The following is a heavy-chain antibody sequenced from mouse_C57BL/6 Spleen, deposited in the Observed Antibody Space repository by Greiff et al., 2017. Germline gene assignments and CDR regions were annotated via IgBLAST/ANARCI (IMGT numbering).Heavy chain of an antibody. CDR3: ARVYDYDGYWYFDV. D-gene: IGHD2-4*01. CDR2: ISDGGSYT. V-gene: IGHV5-4*01. CDR1: GFTFSSYA. J-gene: IGHJ1*03. Sequence: VQLKESGGGLVKPGGSLKLSCAASGFTFSSYAMSWVRQTPEKRLEWVATISDGGSYTYYPDNVKGRFTISRDNAKNNLYLQMSHLKSEDTAMYYCARVYDYDGYWYFDVWGTGTTVTVSS.